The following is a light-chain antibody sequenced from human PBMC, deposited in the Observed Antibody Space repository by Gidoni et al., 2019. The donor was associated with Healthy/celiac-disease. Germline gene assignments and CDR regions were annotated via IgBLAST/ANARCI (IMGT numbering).Light chain of an antibody. CDR3: FSYAGSYTLV. CDR1: SSDVGGYNY. J-gene: IGLJ2*01. Sequence: QSALTQPRSVSGSPGKSVTISCTGTSSDVGGYNYLPWYQQHPGKAPKLMFYDVSKRPSGVPDRFSGSNSGNTASLTISGLQAEDEADYYCFSYAGSYTLVFGGGTKLTVL. V-gene: IGLV2-11*01. CDR2: DVS.